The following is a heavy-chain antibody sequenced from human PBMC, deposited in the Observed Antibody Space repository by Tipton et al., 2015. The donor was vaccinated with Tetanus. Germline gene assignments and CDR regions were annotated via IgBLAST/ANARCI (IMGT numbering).Heavy chain of an antibody. CDR1: GGSFTTYS. V-gene: IGHV4-34*01. D-gene: IGHD3-10*01. Sequence: TLSLTCAVYGGSFTTYSWGWIRQPPGKGLEWIGEINHFGSTRYNPSLKSRVTISADTSKNQFSLRLSSVTAADTALYYCARGNTYGSGTFYKQFGFDVWGRGTTVSVSS. J-gene: IGHJ3*01. CDR2: INHFGST. CDR3: ARGNTYGSGTFYKQFGFDV.